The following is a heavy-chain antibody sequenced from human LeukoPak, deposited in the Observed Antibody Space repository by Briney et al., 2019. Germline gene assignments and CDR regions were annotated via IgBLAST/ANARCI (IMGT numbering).Heavy chain of an antibody. CDR1: GFTVSSNY. J-gene: IGHJ4*02. V-gene: IGHV3-66*01. D-gene: IGHD6-6*01. Sequence: GGSLRLSCAASGFTVSSNYMSWVRQAPGKGLEWVSVIYSGGSTYYADSVKGRFTISRDNSKNTLYLQMNSLRAEDTAVYYCARSHIAARPVGYWGQGTLVTVSS. CDR2: IYSGGST. CDR3: ARSHIAARPVGY.